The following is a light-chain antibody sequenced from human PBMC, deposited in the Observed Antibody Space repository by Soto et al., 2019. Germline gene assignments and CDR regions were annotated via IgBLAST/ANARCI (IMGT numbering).Light chain of an antibody. CDR1: ESVSSN. CDR3: QQYKNWFGP. J-gene: IGKJ1*01. V-gene: IGKV3-15*01. Sequence: EIVMTQSPATLSVSPGERATLSCRASESVSSNLAWYQLKPGQAPRVLIYGASTRATGIPARFSGSGSGTEFTLTINSLQSEDFAVYYCQQYKNWFGPFGQGTKVDIK. CDR2: GAS.